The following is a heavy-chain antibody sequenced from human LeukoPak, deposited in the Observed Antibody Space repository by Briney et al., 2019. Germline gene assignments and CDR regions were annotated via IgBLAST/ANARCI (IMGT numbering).Heavy chain of an antibody. CDR2: ISAYNGNT. CDR1: GYTFTSYG. Sequence: GASVKVSCKASGYTFTSYGISWVRQAPGQGLEWMGWISAYNGNTNYAQKLQGRVTMTTDTSTSTAYMELRSLRSDDTAVYYCARDAIIMSDTTCYFDYWGQGTLVTVSS. J-gene: IGHJ4*02. CDR3: ARDAIIMSDTTCYFDY. D-gene: IGHD3-16*01. V-gene: IGHV1-18*01.